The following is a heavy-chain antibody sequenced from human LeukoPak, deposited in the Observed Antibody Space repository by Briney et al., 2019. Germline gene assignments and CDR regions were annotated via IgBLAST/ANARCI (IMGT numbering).Heavy chain of an antibody. CDR1: GFTFSTYW. Sequence: PGGSLRLSCAASGFTFSTYWMSWVRQAPGKGLEWVANIKQDGSEKYYVDSVKGRFTISRDNAKKSLYLQMNSLRAEDTAVYYCATETYGDEAFDIWGQGTMVTVSS. CDR2: IKQDGSEK. D-gene: IGHD4-17*01. CDR3: ATETYGDEAFDI. V-gene: IGHV3-7*04. J-gene: IGHJ3*02.